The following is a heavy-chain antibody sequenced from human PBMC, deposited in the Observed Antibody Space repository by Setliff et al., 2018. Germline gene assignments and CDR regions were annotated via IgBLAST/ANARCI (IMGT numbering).Heavy chain of an antibody. D-gene: IGHD3-10*01. CDR3: ARDRSTVIRGVTSFFYYYMDV. CDR2: IFYSDTA. Sequence: PSETLSLTCTVSGGSIGPHYWSWIRQAPGKGLEWIGHIFYSDTAKYNPPLESRAAISVDSSKNQFSLKLRSVTAADTAVYYCARDRSTVIRGVTSFFYYYMDVWGGGTTVTVSS. J-gene: IGHJ6*03. V-gene: IGHV4-59*11. CDR1: GGSIGPHY.